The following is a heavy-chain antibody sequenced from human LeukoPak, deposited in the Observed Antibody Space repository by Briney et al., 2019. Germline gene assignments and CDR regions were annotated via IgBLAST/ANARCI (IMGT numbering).Heavy chain of an antibody. CDR1: GYTFTGHY. D-gene: IGHD6-13*01. CDR2: INPSGGGS. V-gene: IGHV1-46*01. Sequence: ASVKVSCKASGYTFTGHYMHRVRQAPGQGLEWMGIINPSGGGSSYAQKFQGRVTMTRDTSTSTVYMELSSLRSEDTALYYCAREAAAGTTSFDYWGQGTLVTVSS. CDR3: AREAAAGTTSFDY. J-gene: IGHJ4*02.